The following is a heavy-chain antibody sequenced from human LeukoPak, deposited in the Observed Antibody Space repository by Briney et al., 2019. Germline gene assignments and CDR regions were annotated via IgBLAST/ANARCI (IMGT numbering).Heavy chain of an antibody. CDR2: ISGSGGST. CDR3: AKGRGGSGWTGFDY. D-gene: IGHD6-19*01. Sequence: PGGSLRLSCAASGFTFSSYAMSWVRQAPGKGLEWVSVISGSGGSTYYADSVKGRFTIARDNSKNTLYLQMNSLRADDTAVYYCAKGRGGSGWTGFDYWGQGTLVTVSS. CDR1: GFTFSSYA. J-gene: IGHJ4*02. V-gene: IGHV3-23*01.